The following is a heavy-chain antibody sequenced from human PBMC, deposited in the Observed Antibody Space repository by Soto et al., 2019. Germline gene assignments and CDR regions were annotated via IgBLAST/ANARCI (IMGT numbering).Heavy chain of an antibody. CDR3: ARGYWAGGMDV. V-gene: IGHV3-53*01. CDR2: IYCVNKT. D-gene: IGHD2-8*02. J-gene: IGHJ6*02. CDR1: GFTVSSNY. Sequence: EVQLVESGGGLIQSGGSLRLSCAASGFTVSSNYMNWVRQAPGKGLEWVSVIYCVNKTYYADSVKGRFTISRDKSKNTLYIQMNSLRAEDTAIYYCARGYWAGGMDVWGQGTTITVSS.